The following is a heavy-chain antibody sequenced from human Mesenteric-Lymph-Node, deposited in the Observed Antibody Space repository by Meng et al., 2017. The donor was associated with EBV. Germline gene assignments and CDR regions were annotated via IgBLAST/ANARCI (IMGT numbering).Heavy chain of an antibody. D-gene: IGHD3-22*01. CDR1: GFTFSSYA. J-gene: IGHJ2*01. V-gene: IGHV3-30-3*01. CDR2: ISYDGSNK. Sequence: QGQVVESGGGVVQAGRSLRLSCAASGFTFSSYAMHWVRQAPGKGLEWVAVISYDGSNKYYADSVKGRFTISRDNSKNTLYLQMNSLRAEDTAVYYCARSLYYDSSHFDLWGRGTLVTVSS. CDR3: ARSLYYDSSHFDL.